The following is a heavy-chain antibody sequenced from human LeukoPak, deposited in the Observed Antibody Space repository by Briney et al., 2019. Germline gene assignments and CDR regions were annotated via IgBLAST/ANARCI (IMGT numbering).Heavy chain of an antibody. D-gene: IGHD2-21*01. V-gene: IGHV3-15*07. Sequence: PGGSLRLSCAASGFTFSNAYMNWVRQAPGKGMEWVGRIKPKTDGKTTEYAAPAKDRFSISRDDSKSMMYLQMNSLKTENTAVYYCITPLPYSAQGGQGTLVTVSS. J-gene: IGHJ4*02. CDR3: ITPLPYSAQ. CDR2: IKPKTDGKTT. CDR1: GFTFSNAY.